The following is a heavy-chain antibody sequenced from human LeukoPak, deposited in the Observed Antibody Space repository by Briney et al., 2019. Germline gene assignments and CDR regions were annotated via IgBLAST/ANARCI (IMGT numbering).Heavy chain of an antibody. J-gene: IGHJ6*03. Sequence: ASVKVSCKASGYTFTSYSMQWVRQAPGQGLEWMGIINPSGDSTSYTQKLQGRLTMTRDTSTNTVYKELSSLRSDDTAVYYCARVPLTIFGVGDSFYYYYYMDVWGKGTTVTVSS. CDR2: INPSGDST. CDR1: GYTFTSYS. CDR3: ARVPLTIFGVGDSFYYYYYMDV. D-gene: IGHD3-3*01. V-gene: IGHV1-46*01.